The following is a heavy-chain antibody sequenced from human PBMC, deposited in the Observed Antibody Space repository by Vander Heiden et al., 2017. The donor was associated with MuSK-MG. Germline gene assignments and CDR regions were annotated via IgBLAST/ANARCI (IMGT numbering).Heavy chain of an antibody. D-gene: IGHD3-10*01. CDR2: INHSGST. Sequence: QVQLQQWGAGLLKPSETLSLTCAVYGGSFSGYYWSWIRQHPGKGLEGIGEINHSGSTNYNPSLKRRVTISVDTSKNQFSLKLSSVTAADTAVYYCARVRTYYYGSGSYKAGCFDYWGQGTLVTVSS. CDR1: GGSFSGYY. CDR3: ARVRTYYYGSGSYKAGCFDY. J-gene: IGHJ4*02. V-gene: IGHV4-34*01.